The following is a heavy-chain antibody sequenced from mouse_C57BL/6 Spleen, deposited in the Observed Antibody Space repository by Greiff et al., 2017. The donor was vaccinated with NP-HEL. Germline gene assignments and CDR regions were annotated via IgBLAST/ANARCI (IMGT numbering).Heavy chain of an antibody. J-gene: IGHJ1*03. CDR1: SYTFTSYW. CDR2: IYPGSGST. CDR3: ARGENFYWYFDV. Sequence: QVQLQQPGAELVKPGASVKMSCKASSYTFTSYWITWVKQRPGQGLEWIGDIYPGSGSTNYNEKFKSKATLTVDTSSSTAYMQLSSLTSEDSAVYYCARGENFYWYFDVWGTGTTVTVSS. V-gene: IGHV1-55*01.